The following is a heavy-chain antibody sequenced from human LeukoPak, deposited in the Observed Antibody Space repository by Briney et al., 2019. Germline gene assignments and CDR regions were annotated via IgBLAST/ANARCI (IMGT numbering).Heavy chain of an antibody. V-gene: IGHV3-48*03. CDR2: ISSSGSPI. D-gene: IGHD1-1*01. J-gene: IGHJ4*02. CDR1: GFMFSSYE. CDR3: GRSWKAGG. Sequence: PGGSLRLSCAPSGFMFSSYEMNWVRQAPGRGREWLSYISSSGSPIYYADSVKGRFTISRDNAKNSLYLHINSLRSEDTAVYYCGRSWKAGGWGQGTLVTVSS.